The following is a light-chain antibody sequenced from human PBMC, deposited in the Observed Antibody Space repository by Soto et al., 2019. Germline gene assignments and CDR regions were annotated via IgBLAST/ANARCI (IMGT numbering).Light chain of an antibody. Sequence: DGVMTQTPDSLAVSLGERAGINCKSSQSVLYNSNNKNHLGWFQQKPGHPPKLLIYGASFRPSGVPDRFSGSGSGTDFTLTISSLQAEDVAVYYCQQYYSIPFTFGQGRRLEIK. J-gene: IGKJ5*01. CDR1: QSVLYNSNNKNH. CDR3: QQYYSIPFT. CDR2: GAS. V-gene: IGKV4-1*01.